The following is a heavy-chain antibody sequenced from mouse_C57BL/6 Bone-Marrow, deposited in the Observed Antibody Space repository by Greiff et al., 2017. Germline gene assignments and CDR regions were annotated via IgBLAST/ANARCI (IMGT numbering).Heavy chain of an antibody. Sequence: VQLQQSGAELARPGASVKLSCKASGYTFTSYGISWVKQRTGQGLEWIGEIYPRSGNTYYNEKFKGKATLTADKSSSTAYMELRSLTSEDSAVYFCHYGSSYYWYFEVWGTGTTVTVSS. CDR1: GYTFTSYG. D-gene: IGHD1-1*01. CDR2: IYPRSGNT. J-gene: IGHJ1*03. V-gene: IGHV1-81*01. CDR3: HYGSSYYWYFEV.